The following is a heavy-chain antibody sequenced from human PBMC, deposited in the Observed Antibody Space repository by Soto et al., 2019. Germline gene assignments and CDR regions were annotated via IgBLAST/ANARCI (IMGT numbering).Heavy chain of an antibody. CDR2: ISGSGGST. Sequence: GGSLRLSCAASGFTFSKYALTWVRQAPGKGLEWVSVISGSGGSTYFADSVKGRFTISRDNSKNTMYLQMSSLRAEDTAVYYGAKEYDSSGYYPDYWGQGTLDTVSS. V-gene: IGHV3-23*01. J-gene: IGHJ4*02. CDR3: AKEYDSSGYYPDY. CDR1: GFTFSKYA. D-gene: IGHD3-22*01.